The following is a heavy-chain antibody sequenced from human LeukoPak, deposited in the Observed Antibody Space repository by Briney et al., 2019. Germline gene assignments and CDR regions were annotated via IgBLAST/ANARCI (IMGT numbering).Heavy chain of an antibody. Sequence: GGSLRLSCAASGFTFRSYWMHWVRQVPGKGLVWVSRIHSDGSSTTYADSVKGRFSISRDNAKNTLYLQMNSLTAEDTAVYYCARDPYSGGYWNYYYYYMDVWGKGTTVTISS. CDR2: IHSDGSST. D-gene: IGHD1-26*01. CDR1: GFTFRSYW. CDR3: ARDPYSGGYWNYYYYYMDV. J-gene: IGHJ6*03. V-gene: IGHV3-74*01.